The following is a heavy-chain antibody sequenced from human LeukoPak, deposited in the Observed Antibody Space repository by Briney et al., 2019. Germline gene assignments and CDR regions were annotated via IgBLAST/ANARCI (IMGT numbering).Heavy chain of an antibody. CDR3: AREGDAYYYVNNNWFDP. CDR1: GFTFSSHA. Sequence: GGSLRLSCAASGFTFSSHAMHWVRQAPGKGLEWVAVISYGGSNKYYADSVKGRFTISRDNSKNTLYLQMDSLRAEDTAVYYCAREGDAYYYVNNNWFDPWGQGTLVTVSS. V-gene: IGHV3-30-3*01. D-gene: IGHD3-10*02. CDR2: ISYGGSNK. J-gene: IGHJ5*02.